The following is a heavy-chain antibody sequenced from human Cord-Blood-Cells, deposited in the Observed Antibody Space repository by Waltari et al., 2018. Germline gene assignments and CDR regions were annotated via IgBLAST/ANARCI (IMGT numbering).Heavy chain of an antibody. CDR3: ASVSSSSGRVDY. V-gene: IGHV1-69*01. D-gene: IGHD6-6*01. CDR2: ITPIFGTA. Sequence: QVQLVKSGAEVKKPGSSVKVSCKASGGTFSSYAISWVRQAPVQGLGWMGGITPIFGTADYAQKFQGRVTITADESTSTAYMELSSLRSDDTAVYYCASVSSSSGRVDYWGQGTLVTGSS. J-gene: IGHJ4*02. CDR1: GGTFSSYA.